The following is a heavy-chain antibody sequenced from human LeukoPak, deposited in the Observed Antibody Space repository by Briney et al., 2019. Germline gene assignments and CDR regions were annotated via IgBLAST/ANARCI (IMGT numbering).Heavy chain of an antibody. CDR3: ARDRFHAVES. CDR1: GFTFTKNW. J-gene: IGHJ5*01. V-gene: IGHV3-74*01. Sequence: GGSLRLSCAASGFTFTKNWMHWVRQAPGKGLVWVSLIKDDGTTTAYADSVKGRFTIFRDNAKNTVYLQMNSLRAEDTAIFYCARDRFHAVESWGQGTLVTVSS. CDR2: IKDDGTTT. D-gene: IGHD3-16*01.